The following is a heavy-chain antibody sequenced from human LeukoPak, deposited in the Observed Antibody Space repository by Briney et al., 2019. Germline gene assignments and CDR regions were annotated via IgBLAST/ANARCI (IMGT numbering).Heavy chain of an antibody. CDR2: IIPIFGIA. CDR1: GGTFSSYA. Sequence: SVKVSCKASGGTFSSYAISWVRQAPGQGLEWMGRIIPIFGIANYAQKFQGRVTITADKSTSTAYMELSSLRSEDTAVYYCVRRYQRADDYWGQGTLVTVSS. D-gene: IGHD2-2*01. V-gene: IGHV1-69*04. J-gene: IGHJ4*02. CDR3: VRRYQRADDY.